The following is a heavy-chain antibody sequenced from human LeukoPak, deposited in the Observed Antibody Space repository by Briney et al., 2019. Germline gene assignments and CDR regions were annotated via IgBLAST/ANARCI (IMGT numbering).Heavy chain of an antibody. CDR2: ISGSGGST. Sequence: PGGSLRLSCAASGFTFSSYAMHWVRQAPGKGLEWVSAISGSGGSTYYADSVKGRFTISRDNSKNTLYLQMNSLRAEDTAVYYCAKGFAIVVVVAATDDAFDIWGQGTMVTVSS. V-gene: IGHV3-23*01. CDR1: GFTFSSYA. D-gene: IGHD2-15*01. J-gene: IGHJ3*02. CDR3: AKGFAIVVVVAATDDAFDI.